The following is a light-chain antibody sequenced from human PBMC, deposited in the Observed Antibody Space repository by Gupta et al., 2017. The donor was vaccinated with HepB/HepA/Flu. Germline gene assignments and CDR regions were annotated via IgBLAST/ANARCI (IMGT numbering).Light chain of an antibody. CDR1: QRISSN. CDR3: LQYYNWPRIT. Sequence: EVVMTQSPATLSVSPGERVTLSCRASQRISSNLAWYQQKPGQTPRLLIYAGSTRATGIPVRFSGSGYGTEFTLTISSRQSEDFAVYYCLQYYNWPRITFGQGTQMEAK. CDR2: AGS. V-gene: IGKV3-15*01. J-gene: IGKJ5*01.